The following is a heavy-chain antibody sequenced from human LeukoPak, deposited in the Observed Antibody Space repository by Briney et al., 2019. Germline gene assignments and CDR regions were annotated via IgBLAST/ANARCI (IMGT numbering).Heavy chain of an antibody. CDR1: GYTFTSYG. Sequence: ASVKVSCKASGYTFTSYGISWVRQAPGQGLEWMGWISAYNGNTNYAQKLQGRVTMTTDTSTSTAYMELRSLRSDDAAVYYCAREDTAMGNNWFDPWGQGTLVTVSS. CDR3: AREDTAMGNNWFDP. CDR2: ISAYNGNT. V-gene: IGHV1-18*01. J-gene: IGHJ5*02. D-gene: IGHD5-18*01.